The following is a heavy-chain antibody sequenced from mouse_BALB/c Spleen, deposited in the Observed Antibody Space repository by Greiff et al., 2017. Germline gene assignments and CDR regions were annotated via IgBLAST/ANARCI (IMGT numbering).Heavy chain of an antibody. CDR3: ARQYGNPVYYFDY. V-gene: IGHV5-9-3*01. Sequence: EVQLVESGGGLVKPGGSLKLSCAASGFTFSSYAMSWVRQTPEKRLEWVATISSGGSYTYYPDSVKGRFTISRDNAKNTLYLQMSSLRSEDTAMYYCARQYGNPVYYFDYWGQGTTLTVSS. CDR2: ISSGGSYT. CDR1: GFTFSSYA. J-gene: IGHJ2*01. D-gene: IGHD2-1*01.